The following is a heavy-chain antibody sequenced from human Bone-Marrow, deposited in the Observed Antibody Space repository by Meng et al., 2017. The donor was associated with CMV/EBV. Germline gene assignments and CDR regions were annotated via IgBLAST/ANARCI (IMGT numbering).Heavy chain of an antibody. J-gene: IGHJ6*02. CDR1: GGSISSSSYY. CDR2: IYYSGST. CDR3: ARGNGGTSDYYYYGLDV. Sequence: GSLRLSCTVSGGSISSSSYYWGWIRQPPGKGLEWIGSIYYSGSTYYNPSLKSRVTISVDTSKNQFSLKLSSVTAADTAVYYCARGNGGTSDYYYYGLDVWGHGTKVTVSS. D-gene: IGHD1-14*01. V-gene: IGHV4-39*07.